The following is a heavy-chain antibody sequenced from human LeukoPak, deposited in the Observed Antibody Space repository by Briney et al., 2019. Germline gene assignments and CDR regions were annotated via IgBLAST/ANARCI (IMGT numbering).Heavy chain of an antibody. Sequence: SETLSLTCAVYGGSFSGYYWSWIRQPPGKGLEWIGEINHSGSTNYNPSLKSRVTISVDTSKNQFSLKLSSVTAADTAVYCCARVSYYGDYSFDYWGQGTLVTVSS. CDR3: ARVSYYGDYSFDY. D-gene: IGHD4-17*01. CDR1: GGSFSGYY. V-gene: IGHV4-34*01. CDR2: INHSGST. J-gene: IGHJ4*02.